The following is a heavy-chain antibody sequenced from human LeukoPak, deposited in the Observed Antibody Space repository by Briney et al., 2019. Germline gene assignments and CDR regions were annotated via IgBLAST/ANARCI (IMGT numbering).Heavy chain of an antibody. D-gene: IGHD3-16*02. CDR3: ARGGSYDYVWGSYPLWAFDI. V-gene: IGHV4-4*07. Sequence: PSETLSLTCTVSGGSISSYYWSWIRQPAGKGLGWIGRIYTSGSTNYNPSLKSRVTMSVDTSKNQFSLKLSSVTAADTAVYYCARGGSYDYVWGSYPLWAFDIWGQGTMVTVSS. J-gene: IGHJ3*02. CDR1: GGSISSYY. CDR2: IYTSGST.